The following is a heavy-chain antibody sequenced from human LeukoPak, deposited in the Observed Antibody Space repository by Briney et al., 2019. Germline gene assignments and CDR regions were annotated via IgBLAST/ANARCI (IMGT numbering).Heavy chain of an antibody. CDR2: INPNSGGT. CDR3: ARDYYDSSGYDKGNWFDP. Sequence: GASVKVSCKASGYTFTGYYMHWVRQAPGQGLEWMGWINPNSGGTNYAQKFQGRVTMTRDTSISTAYMELSRLRSDDTAVYYCARDYYDSSGYDKGNWFDPWGQGTLVTVSS. V-gene: IGHV1-2*02. CDR1: GYTFTGYY. D-gene: IGHD3-22*01. J-gene: IGHJ5*02.